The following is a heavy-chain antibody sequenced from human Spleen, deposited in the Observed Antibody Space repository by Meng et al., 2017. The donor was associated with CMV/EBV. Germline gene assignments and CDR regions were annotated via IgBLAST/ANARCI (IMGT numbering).Heavy chain of an antibody. Sequence: GSLRLSCTVSGGSINNDNYYWDWIRQPPGKGLEWIGNIYYSGSTYYNPSLKSRVTISLDTSKNQFSLKLTSVTAADTAVYYCARGYSGWYDNWGQGTLVTVS. CDR2: IYYSGST. CDR3: ARGYSGWYDN. V-gene: IGHV4-39*07. CDR1: GGSINNDNYY. D-gene: IGHD4-11*01. J-gene: IGHJ5*02.